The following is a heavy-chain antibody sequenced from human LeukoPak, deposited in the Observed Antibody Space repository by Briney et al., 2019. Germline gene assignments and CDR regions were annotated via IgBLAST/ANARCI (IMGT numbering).Heavy chain of an antibody. D-gene: IGHD5-24*01. CDR1: GFTFSSHA. CDR3: AKGPDGYRYYYYGMDV. Sequence: PGGSLGLSCAASGFTFSSHAMSWVRQAPGKGLEWVSGISWNSGSIGYADSVKGRFTISRDNAKNSLYLQMNSLRAEDTALYYCAKGPDGYRYYYYGMDVWGQGTTVTVSS. CDR2: ISWNSGSI. J-gene: IGHJ6*02. V-gene: IGHV3-9*01.